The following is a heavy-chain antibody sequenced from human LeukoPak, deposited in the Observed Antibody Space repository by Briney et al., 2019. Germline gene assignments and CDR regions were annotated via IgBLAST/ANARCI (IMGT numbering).Heavy chain of an antibody. CDR3: ASTSEWLRPPNWYFDL. CDR2: IYHSGST. V-gene: IGHV4-30-2*01. CDR1: GGSISSGGYS. J-gene: IGHJ2*01. Sequence: NPSETLSLTYAVSGGSISSGGYSWSWIRQPPGKGLEWIGYIYHSGSTYYNPSLKSRVTISVDRSKNQFSLKLSSVTAADTAVYYCASTSEWLRPPNWYFDLWGRGALVTVSS. D-gene: IGHD5-12*01.